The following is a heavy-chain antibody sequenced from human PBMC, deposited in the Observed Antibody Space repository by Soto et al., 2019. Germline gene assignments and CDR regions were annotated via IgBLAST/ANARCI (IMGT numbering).Heavy chain of an antibody. D-gene: IGHD3-22*01. J-gene: IGHJ4*02. V-gene: IGHV4-28*01. Sequence: SETLSLTCAVSGYSISSSNWWGWIRQPPGKGLEWIGYIYYSGTTYYNPSLKSRVTISVDTSKNQFSLKLSSVTAADTAVYYCMLGSGWKDFDYWGQGTLVTVSS. CDR1: GYSISSSNW. CDR3: MLGSGWKDFDY. CDR2: IYYSGTT.